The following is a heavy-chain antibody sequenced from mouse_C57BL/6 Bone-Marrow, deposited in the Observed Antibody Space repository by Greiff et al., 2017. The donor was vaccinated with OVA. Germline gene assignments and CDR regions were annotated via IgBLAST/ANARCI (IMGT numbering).Heavy chain of an antibody. V-gene: IGHV5-17*01. J-gene: IGHJ1*03. CDR2: ISSGSSTI. CDR3: TRINYWYFDV. Sequence: DVKLVESGGGLVKPGGSLKLSCAASGFTFSDYGMHWVRQAPEKGLEWVAYISSGSSTIYYADTVKGRFTISRDNAKYTLFLQMASLRSEDTAMYYCTRINYWYFDVGGTGTTVTVSS. CDR1: GFTFSDYG.